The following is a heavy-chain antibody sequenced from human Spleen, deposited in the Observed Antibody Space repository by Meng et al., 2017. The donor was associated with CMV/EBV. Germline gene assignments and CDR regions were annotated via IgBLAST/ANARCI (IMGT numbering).Heavy chain of an antibody. CDR2: INPSGGST. CDR3: ARVGSYGLFDY. CDR1: GYTFTSYY. J-gene: IGHJ4*02. V-gene: IGHV1-46*01. D-gene: IGHD5-18*01. Sequence: SCKASGYTFTSYYMHWVRQAPGQGLEWMGIINPSGGSTSYAQKFQGRVTMTRDTSTSTVYMELRSLRSEDTAVYYCARVGSYGLFDYWGQGTLVTVSS.